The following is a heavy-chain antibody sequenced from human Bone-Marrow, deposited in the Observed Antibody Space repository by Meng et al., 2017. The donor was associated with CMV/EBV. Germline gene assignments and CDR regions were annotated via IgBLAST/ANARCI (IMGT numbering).Heavy chain of an antibody. J-gene: IGHJ6*02. D-gene: IGHD1-7*01. CDR2: ISSSSSTI. CDR1: GFTFSSYS. Sequence: GGSLRLSCAASGFTFSSYSMNWVRQAPGKGLEWVSYISSSSSTIYYADSVKGRFTISRDNAKNSLYLQMNSLRAEDTAVYYCARGFNWNYGYGMDVWGQGNTVTVSS. CDR3: ARGFNWNYGYGMDV. V-gene: IGHV3-48*04.